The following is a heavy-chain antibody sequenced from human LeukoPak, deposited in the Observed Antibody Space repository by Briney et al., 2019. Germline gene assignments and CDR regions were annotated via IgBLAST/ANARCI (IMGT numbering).Heavy chain of an antibody. CDR3: ARRWGGSYQLDY. J-gene: IGHJ4*02. V-gene: IGHV1-2*02. Sequence: MGWINPNSGGTNYAQKFQGRVTLTRDTSISTTYMELTSLRSDDTAVYYCARRWGGSYQLDYWGQGTLVTVSS. CDR2: INPNSGGT. D-gene: IGHD1-26*01.